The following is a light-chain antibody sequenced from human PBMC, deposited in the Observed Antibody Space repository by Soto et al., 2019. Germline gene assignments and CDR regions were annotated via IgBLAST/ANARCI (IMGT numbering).Light chain of an antibody. CDR2: DVS. J-gene: IGLJ1*01. Sequence: QSVLTQPASVSGSPGQSITISCTGTSSDVGNYNYVSWYQQYPGKAPKLLISDVSYRPSGVSNRFSGSKSGNTASLTISGLHAEDEADYYCSSFITSTSYVFGTGTKATVL. V-gene: IGLV2-14*03. CDR1: SSDVGNYNY. CDR3: SSFITSTSYV.